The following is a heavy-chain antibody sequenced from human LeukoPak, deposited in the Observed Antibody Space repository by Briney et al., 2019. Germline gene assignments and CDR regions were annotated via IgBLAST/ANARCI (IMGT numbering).Heavy chain of an antibody. CDR2: IIPIFGTA. Sequence: SVKVSCKASGGTFSSYAISWVRQAPGQGLEWMGGIIPIFGTANYAQKFQGRVTITADKSTSTAYMELSSLRSEDTAVYYCARAGRETKNWFDPWGQGTLVTVSS. CDR1: GGTFSSYA. CDR3: ARAGRETKNWFDP. V-gene: IGHV1-69*06. J-gene: IGHJ5*02. D-gene: IGHD1-14*01.